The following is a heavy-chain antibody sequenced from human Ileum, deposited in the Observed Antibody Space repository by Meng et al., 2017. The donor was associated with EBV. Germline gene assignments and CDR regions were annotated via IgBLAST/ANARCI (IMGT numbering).Heavy chain of an antibody. Sequence: VPLQESGPGLVKPSGTLSLTRAVSGGSISSSNWWNWVRQPPGKGLEWIGEFYYSGSTIYNPSLKSRVTISVDKSKNLFSLKLSSVTAADTAVYYCARGYGSGRDYFDYWGQGTLVTVSS. CDR2: FYYSGST. D-gene: IGHD3-10*01. CDR1: GGSISSSNW. CDR3: ARGYGSGRDYFDY. V-gene: IGHV4-4*02. J-gene: IGHJ4*02.